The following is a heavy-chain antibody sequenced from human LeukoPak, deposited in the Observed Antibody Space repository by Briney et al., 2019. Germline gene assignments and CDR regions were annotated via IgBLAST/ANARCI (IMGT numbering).Heavy chain of an antibody. CDR3: AKAVDGYNYNY. CDR2: TSGSGGST. CDR1: GFTFSSYA. D-gene: IGHD5-24*01. J-gene: IGHJ4*02. Sequence: GGSLRLSCAASGFTFSSYAMSWVRQAPGKGLEWVSATSGSGGSTYYADSVKGRFTISRDNSKNTLYLQMNSLRAEDTAVYYCAKAVDGYNYNYWGQGTLVTVSS. V-gene: IGHV3-23*01.